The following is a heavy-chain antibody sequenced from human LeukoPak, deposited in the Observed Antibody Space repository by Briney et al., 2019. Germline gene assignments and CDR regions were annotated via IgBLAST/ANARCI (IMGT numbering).Heavy chain of an antibody. CDR3: ARSGPTYYDILTGYEYYFDY. J-gene: IGHJ4*02. D-gene: IGHD3-9*01. Sequence: GASVKVSCKASGYTFTGYYMHWVRQAPGQGLEWMGWINPNSGGTNYAQKFQGRVTMTRDTSISTAYMELSRLRSDDTAVYYCARSGPTYYDILTGYEYYFDYWGQGTLVTVSS. CDR2: INPNSGGT. V-gene: IGHV1-2*02. CDR1: GYTFTGYY.